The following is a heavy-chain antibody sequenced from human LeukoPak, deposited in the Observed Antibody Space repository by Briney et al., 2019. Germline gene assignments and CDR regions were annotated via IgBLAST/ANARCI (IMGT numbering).Heavy chain of an antibody. V-gene: IGHV3-11*01. CDR2: ISGSGITI. CDR1: GFTFNDYY. Sequence: PGGSLRPSCAASGFTFNDYYMTWVRQAPGKGLEWVSHISGSGITIYYADSVKGRFTISRDNAKRSLYLHMNSLRVEDTAFYFCARESSAGATGDYSGYWGQGALVPVSS. CDR3: ARESSAGATGDYSGY. D-gene: IGHD1-26*01. J-gene: IGHJ4*02.